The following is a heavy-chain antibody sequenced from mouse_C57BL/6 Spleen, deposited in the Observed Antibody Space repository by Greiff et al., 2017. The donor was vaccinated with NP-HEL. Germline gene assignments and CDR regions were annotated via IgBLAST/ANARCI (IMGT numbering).Heavy chain of an antibody. V-gene: IGHV1-26*01. CDR2: INPNNGGT. Sequence: EVQLQQSGPELVKPGASVKISCKASGYTFTDYYMNWVKQSPGKSLEWIGDINPNNGGTSYNQKFKGKATLTVDKSSSTAYMELRSLTSEDSAVYYCARGSSYWYFDVWGTGTTVTVSS. J-gene: IGHJ1*03. D-gene: IGHD1-1*01. CDR1: GYTFTDYY. CDR3: ARGSSYWYFDV.